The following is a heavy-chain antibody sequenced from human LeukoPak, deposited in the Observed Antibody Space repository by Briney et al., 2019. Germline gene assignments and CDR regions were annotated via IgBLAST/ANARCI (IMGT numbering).Heavy chain of an antibody. V-gene: IGHV4-34*01. CDR1: GGSFSGYY. Sequence: SETLSLTCAVYGGSFSGYYWSWIRQPPGKGLEWIGEINHSGGTNYNPSLKSRVTISVGTSKNQFSLKLSSVTAADTAVYYCARVTAAAGTVDYWGQGTLVTVSS. D-gene: IGHD6-13*01. CDR2: INHSGGT. J-gene: IGHJ4*02. CDR3: ARVTAAAGTVDY.